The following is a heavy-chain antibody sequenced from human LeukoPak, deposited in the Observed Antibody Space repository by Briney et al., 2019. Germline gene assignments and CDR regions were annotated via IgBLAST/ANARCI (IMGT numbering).Heavy chain of an antibody. CDR1: DGSISTYY. Sequence: SETLSLTCSVYDGSISTYYWTWIRQTPGKGLEWIGYIYYSGNTNYNPSLQSRVTTSVDTSKNQFSLKLRSVTAADTAAYYCARASRAGFVDYWGQGLLGTVSS. CDR2: IYYSGNT. V-gene: IGHV4-59*01. CDR3: ARASRAGFVDY. J-gene: IGHJ4*02.